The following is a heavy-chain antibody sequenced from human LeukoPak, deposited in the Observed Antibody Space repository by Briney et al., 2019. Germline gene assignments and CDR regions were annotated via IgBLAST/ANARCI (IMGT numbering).Heavy chain of an antibody. J-gene: IGHJ4*02. CDR3: ARTRQYSGTWGFDY. D-gene: IGHD6-13*01. Sequence: VASVKVSCKASGYSFISYAMHWVRQAPGQRLEWMGWINAGNGNTKYSQEFQGRVTITRDTSASTVYMELSSLRSEDMAVYYCARTRQYSGTWGFDYWGQGTLVTVSS. CDR1: GYSFISYA. CDR2: INAGNGNT. V-gene: IGHV1-3*03.